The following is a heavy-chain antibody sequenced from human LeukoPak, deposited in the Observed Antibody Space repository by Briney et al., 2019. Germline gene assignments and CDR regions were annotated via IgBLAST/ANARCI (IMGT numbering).Heavy chain of an antibody. D-gene: IGHD6-13*01. CDR2: IYSSGNT. CDR1: AGSITNYY. Sequence: SETLSLTCSVPAGSITNYYWSWIRQPPGKGLEWIAYIYSSGNTNYNPSLKSRVTISVYTSKNQFSLNLTSVTAADTDVYYCARLSHPADSSWFFDHWGQGTLVTVSS. CDR3: ARLSHPADSSWFFDH. V-gene: IGHV4-59*08. J-gene: IGHJ4*02.